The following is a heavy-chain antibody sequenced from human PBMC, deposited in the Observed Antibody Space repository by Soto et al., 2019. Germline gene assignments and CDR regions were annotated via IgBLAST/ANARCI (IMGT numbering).Heavy chain of an antibody. CDR2: ITSSGTTV. CDR3: ARGSSNWAYYFDF. D-gene: IGHD6-13*01. V-gene: IGHV3-48*02. Sequence: EVHLVESGGGLVQPGGSLRLSCAASGFTFSSYSLNWVRQAPGKGLEWVSYITSSGTTVYYADSVRGRFTTSRDNAKNSLYLQMNSLRDGDTAVYYCARGSSNWAYYFDFWGQGTLVTVSS. J-gene: IGHJ4*02. CDR1: GFTFSSYS.